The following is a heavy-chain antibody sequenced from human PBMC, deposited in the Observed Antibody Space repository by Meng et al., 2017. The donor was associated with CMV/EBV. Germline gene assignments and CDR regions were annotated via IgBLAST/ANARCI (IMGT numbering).Heavy chain of an antibody. CDR2: INPSGGST. CDR1: GYTISSNY. V-gene: IGHV1-46*01. J-gene: IGHJ4*02. CDR3: ALAEYSSSLFDY. Sequence: LGAHGGEGKKTGASLKVSCKESGYTISSNYMHWGRQDPGQGLEWMGIINPSGGSTSYAQKFQGRVTMTRDTSTSTVYMELSSLRSEDTAVYYCALAEYSSSLFDYWGQGTLVTVSS. D-gene: IGHD6-13*01.